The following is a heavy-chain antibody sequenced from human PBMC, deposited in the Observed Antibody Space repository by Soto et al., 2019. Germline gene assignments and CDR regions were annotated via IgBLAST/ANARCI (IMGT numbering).Heavy chain of an antibody. Sequence: QVQLVQSGAEVKKPGSSVKVSCKASGGTFSSYAISWVRQAPRQGLEWMGGIIPIFGTANYAQKFQGRVTITADESTSTAYMELSSLRSEDTAVYYCARTTTVTTTTRYYGMDVWGQGTTVTVSS. D-gene: IGHD4-4*01. CDR2: IIPIFGTA. V-gene: IGHV1-69*01. CDR1: GGTFSSYA. CDR3: ARTTTVTTTTRYYGMDV. J-gene: IGHJ6*02.